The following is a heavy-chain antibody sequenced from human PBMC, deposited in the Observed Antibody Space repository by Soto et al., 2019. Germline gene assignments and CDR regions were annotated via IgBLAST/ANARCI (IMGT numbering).Heavy chain of an antibody. J-gene: IGHJ6*02. Sequence: SVKVSCKASGGTFSSYAISWVRQAPGQGLEWMGGIIPIFGTANYAQKFQGRVTITADESTSTAYMELSSLRSEDTAVYYCARAETPTADIVVVPAFYGMDVWGQGTTVTVSS. CDR2: IIPIFGTA. CDR1: GGTFSSYA. D-gene: IGHD2-2*01. CDR3: ARAETPTADIVVVPAFYGMDV. V-gene: IGHV1-69*13.